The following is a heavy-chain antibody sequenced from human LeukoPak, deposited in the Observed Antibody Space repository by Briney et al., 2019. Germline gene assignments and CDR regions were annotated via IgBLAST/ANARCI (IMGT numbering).Heavy chain of an antibody. Sequence: GGSLRLSCAASGFTFDDYAMHWVRQAPGKGLEWVSLISGDGGSTYYADSVKGRFTISRDNSKNSLYLQMNSLRTEDTALYYCAKSHYYGSGSSNYYYYGMDVWGQGTTVTVSS. J-gene: IGHJ6*02. D-gene: IGHD3-10*01. CDR3: AKSHYYGSGSSNYYYYGMDV. V-gene: IGHV3-43*02. CDR2: ISGDGGST. CDR1: GFTFDDYA.